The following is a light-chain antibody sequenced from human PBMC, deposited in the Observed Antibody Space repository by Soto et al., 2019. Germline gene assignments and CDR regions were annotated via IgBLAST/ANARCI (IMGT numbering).Light chain of an antibody. J-gene: IGKJ4*01. Sequence: EIVLTQSPGTLSLSPGERATLSCRASQSVRSNLAWYQQKPGQAPRLLIYGASSRATGIPDRFSGSGSGTDFTLTISRLEPEDFAVYYCQQYGSSLLTFGGGTRWIS. CDR1: QSVRSN. V-gene: IGKV3-20*01. CDR2: GAS. CDR3: QQYGSSLLT.